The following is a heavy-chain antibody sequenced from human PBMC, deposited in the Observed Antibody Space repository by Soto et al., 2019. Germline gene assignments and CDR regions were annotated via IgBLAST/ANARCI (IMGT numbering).Heavy chain of an antibody. CDR1: GYTFTGHY. J-gene: IGHJ6*02. D-gene: IGHD4-4*01. Sequence: QVQLVQSGAEVKKPGASVKVSCKASGYTFTGHYIQWVRQAPGQGLEWMGWINPISGDTNYAQKFQGRVTMTRDTSITTAYMDLSRLMSGDTDVSYCARVNRNPYGMDVWGQGTTVIVSS. V-gene: IGHV1-2*02. CDR2: INPISGDT. CDR3: ARVNRNPYGMDV.